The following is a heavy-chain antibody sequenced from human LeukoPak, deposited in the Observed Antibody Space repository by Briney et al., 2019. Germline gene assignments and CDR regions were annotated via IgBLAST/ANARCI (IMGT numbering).Heavy chain of an antibody. J-gene: IGHJ4*02. CDR3: AKEQDTAMAIDY. Sequence: PGGSLRLSCAASGFTFSSYGMHWVRQAPGKGLEWVAFIRYDGSNKYYAASVKGRFTISRDNSKNTLYLQMNSLRAEDTAVYYCAKEQDTAMAIDYWGQGTLVTVSS. D-gene: IGHD5-18*01. CDR2: IRYDGSNK. CDR1: GFTFSSYG. V-gene: IGHV3-30*02.